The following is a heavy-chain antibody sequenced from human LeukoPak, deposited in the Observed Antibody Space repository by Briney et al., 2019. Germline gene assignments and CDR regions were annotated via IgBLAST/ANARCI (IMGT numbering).Heavy chain of an antibody. D-gene: IGHD3-10*01. CDR3: ARASGFVVNY. J-gene: IGHJ4*02. CDR2: IYYSGRT. CDR1: GGSISSSSYY. Sequence: SETLSLTCTVSGGSISSSSYYWGWFRQPPGKGLEWIGYIYYSGRTNYNPSLKSRVTISVDTSKNQFSLRLSSVTAADTAVYYCARASGFVVNYWGQGTLVTVSS. V-gene: IGHV4-61*05.